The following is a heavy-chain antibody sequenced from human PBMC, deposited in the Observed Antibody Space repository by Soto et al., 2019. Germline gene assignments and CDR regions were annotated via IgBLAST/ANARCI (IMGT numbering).Heavy chain of an antibody. J-gene: IGHJ4*02. CDR3: ASRGYYDSSGYFPPNYFDY. CDR2: IYHSGST. Sequence: SETLSLTCAVSGGSISSNNWWSWVRQPPGKGLEWIGEIYHSGSTNYNPSLNSRVTISVDKSKNSCSLKLSSVTAADTAVYYCASRGYYDSSGYFPPNYFDYWGQGSLVTAAS. V-gene: IGHV4-4*02. CDR1: GGSISSNNW. D-gene: IGHD3-22*01.